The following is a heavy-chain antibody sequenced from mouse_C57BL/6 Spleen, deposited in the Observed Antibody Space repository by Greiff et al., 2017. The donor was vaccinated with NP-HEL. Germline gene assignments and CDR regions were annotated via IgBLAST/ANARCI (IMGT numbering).Heavy chain of an antibody. V-gene: IGHV1-53*01. CDR3: ARGRYYYGSSYDYYAMDY. CDR1: GYTFTSYW. CDR2: INPSNGGT. J-gene: IGHJ4*01. Sequence: VQLQQPGTELVKPGASVKLSCKASGYTFTSYWMHWVKQRPGQGLEWIGNINPSNGGTNYNEKFKSKATLTVDKSSSTAYMQLSSLTSEDSAVYYCARGRYYYGSSYDYYAMDYWGQGTSVTVSS. D-gene: IGHD1-1*01.